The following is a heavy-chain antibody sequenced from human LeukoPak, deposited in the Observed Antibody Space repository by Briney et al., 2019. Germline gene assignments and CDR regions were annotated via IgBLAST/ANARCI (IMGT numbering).Heavy chain of an antibody. CDR3: ARRNAGTWWSFDS. CDR1: RFTFRSYW. Sequence: QTGGSLRLSCEASRFTFRSYWMSWVRQAPGKGLEWVANINDVGSQKNYIDSVRGRFTISRDNAKASLFLQMNSLSSEDTAVYYCARRNAGTWWSFDSWGQGTLVTVSS. D-gene: IGHD2-15*01. J-gene: IGHJ4*02. CDR2: INDVGSQK. V-gene: IGHV3-7*01.